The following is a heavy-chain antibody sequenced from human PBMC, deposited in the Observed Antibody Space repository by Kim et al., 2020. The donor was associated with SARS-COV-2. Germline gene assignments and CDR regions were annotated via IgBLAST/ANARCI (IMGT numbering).Heavy chain of an antibody. Sequence: GESLKISCKGSGYSFTSYWISWVRQMPGKGLEWMGRIDPSDSYTNYSPSFQGHVTISADKSISTAYLQWSSLKASDTAMYYCARRLNSSGYYEDAFDIWGQGTMVTVSS. V-gene: IGHV5-10-1*01. CDR3: ARRLNSSGYYEDAFDI. J-gene: IGHJ3*02. D-gene: IGHD3-22*01. CDR2: IDPSDSYT. CDR1: GYSFTSYW.